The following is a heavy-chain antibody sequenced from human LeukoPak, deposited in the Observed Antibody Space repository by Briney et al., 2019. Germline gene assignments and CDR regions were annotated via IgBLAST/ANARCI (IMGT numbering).Heavy chain of an antibody. J-gene: IGHJ4*02. D-gene: IGHD1-1*01. CDR1: GFTFRIYS. V-gene: IGHV3-21*01. Sequence: GGSLRLSCAASGFTFRIYSITWARQPRRRGLEWVSSISTSSTYIYYADSVKGRYPISRDNAKNPLYLQMNSLRAADTAVYDCAIGAPFMIGTTFFDYWGQGALVTVSS. CDR2: ISTSSTYI. CDR3: AIGAPFMIGTTFFDY.